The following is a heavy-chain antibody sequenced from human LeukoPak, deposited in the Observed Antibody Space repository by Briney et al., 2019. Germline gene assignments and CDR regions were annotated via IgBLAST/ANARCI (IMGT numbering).Heavy chain of an antibody. CDR2: IYPGDSDT. Sequence: GESLKISCKGSGYSFTNYWIGWVRQMPGKGLEWMGIIYPGDSDTRYSPSFQGQVTISVDKSISTAYLQWSSLKASDTAIYYCARGYDTSGHHYGYWGQGTLVTVSS. CDR1: GYSFTNYW. D-gene: IGHD3-22*01. V-gene: IGHV5-51*01. CDR3: ARGYDTSGHHYGY. J-gene: IGHJ4*02.